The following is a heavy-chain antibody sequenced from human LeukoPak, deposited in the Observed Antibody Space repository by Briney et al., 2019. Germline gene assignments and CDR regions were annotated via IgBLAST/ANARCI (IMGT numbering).Heavy chain of an antibody. Sequence: GASVKVSCKASGYTFTGYYMHWVRQAPGQGLEWMGRIIPIFGTANYAQKFQGRVTITTDESTSTAYMELSSLRSEDTAVYYCAMSGSYSNPDYWGQGTLVTVSS. CDR3: AMSGSYSNPDY. CDR1: GYTFTGYY. J-gene: IGHJ4*02. V-gene: IGHV1-69*05. D-gene: IGHD1-26*01. CDR2: IIPIFGTA.